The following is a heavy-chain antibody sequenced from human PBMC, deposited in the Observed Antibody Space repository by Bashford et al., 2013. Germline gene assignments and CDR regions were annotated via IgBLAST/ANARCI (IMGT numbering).Heavy chain of an antibody. D-gene: IGHD5-24*01. CDR2: IIPIFGTA. Sequence: SVKVSCKASGGTFSSYAISWVRQAPGQGLEWMGGIIPIFGTANYAQKFQGRVTITADESTSTAYMELSSLRSEDTAVYYCARDRMAEKRSYYYGMDVWGQGTTVTVSS. J-gene: IGHJ6*02. V-gene: IGHV1-69*13. CDR3: ARDRMAEKRSYYYGMDV. CDR1: GGTFSSYA.